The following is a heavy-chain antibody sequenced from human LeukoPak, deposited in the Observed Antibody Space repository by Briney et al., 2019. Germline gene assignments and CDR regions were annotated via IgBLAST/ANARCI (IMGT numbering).Heavy chain of an antibody. CDR1: GGTFSSYA. J-gene: IGHJ4*02. CDR2: IIPIFGTA. V-gene: IGHV1-69*01. D-gene: IGHD5-24*01. Sequence: GSSVKVSCKASGGTFSSYAISWVRQAPGQGLEWMGGIIPIFGTANYAQKFQGRVTITADESKSTAYMELSSLRSEDTAVYYCERDVEMATITEPYFDYWGQGTLVTVSS. CDR3: ERDVEMATITEPYFDY.